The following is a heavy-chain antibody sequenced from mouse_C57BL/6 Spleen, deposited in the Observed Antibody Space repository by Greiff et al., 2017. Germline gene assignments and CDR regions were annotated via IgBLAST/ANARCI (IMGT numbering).Heavy chain of an antibody. CDR3: ARPYYSNSYYFDY. CDR1: GFTFSSYG. CDR2: ISSGGSYT. J-gene: IGHJ2*01. D-gene: IGHD2-5*01. V-gene: IGHV5-6*01. Sequence: EVMLVESGGDLVKPGGSLKLSCAASGFTFSSYGMSWVRQTPDKRLEWVATISSGGSYTYYPDSVKGRFTISRDNAKKTLYLQMSSLKSEDTAMYYCARPYYSNSYYFDYWGQGTTLTVSS.